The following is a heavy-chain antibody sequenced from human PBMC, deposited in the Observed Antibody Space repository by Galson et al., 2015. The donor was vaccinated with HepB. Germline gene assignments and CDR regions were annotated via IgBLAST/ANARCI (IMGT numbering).Heavy chain of an antibody. CDR2: ISSSSSYI. V-gene: IGHV3-21*01. CDR3: ARDTQWLVGHAFDI. Sequence: SLRLSCAASGFTFSSYSMNWVRQAPGKGLEWVSSISSSSSYIYYADSVKGRFTISRDNAKNSLYLQMNSLRAEDTAVYYCARDTQWLVGHAFDIWGQGTMVTVSS. D-gene: IGHD6-19*01. CDR1: GFTFSSYS. J-gene: IGHJ3*02.